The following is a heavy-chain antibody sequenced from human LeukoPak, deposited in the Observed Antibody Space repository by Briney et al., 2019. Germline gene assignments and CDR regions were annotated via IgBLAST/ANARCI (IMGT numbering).Heavy chain of an antibody. CDR2: TIPIFGTA. J-gene: IGHJ6*03. CDR3: ARAGTTVTYYYYYYMDV. V-gene: IGHV1-69*13. CDR1: GYTFTQYF. Sequence: ASVRVSCKGSGYTFTQYFIHWVRQAPGQGLEWMGGTIPIFGTANYAQKFQGRVTITADESTSTAYMELSSLRSEDTAVYYCARAGTTVTYYYYYYMDVWGKGTTVTVSS. D-gene: IGHD4-11*01.